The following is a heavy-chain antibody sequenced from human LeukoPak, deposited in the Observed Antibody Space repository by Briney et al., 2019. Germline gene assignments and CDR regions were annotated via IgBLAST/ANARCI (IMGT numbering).Heavy chain of an antibody. J-gene: IGHJ3*02. CDR3: ARGSSAFGI. D-gene: IGHD6-13*01. Sequence: PGGSLRLSCAASGFTFKRYAMSWIRQPPGKGLEFIGYMYYSGSANYNPSLKSRVTISVDTSKNQFSLKLSSVTAADTAVYYCARGSSAFGIWGQGTMVTVSS. V-gene: IGHV4-59*01. CDR2: MYYSGSA. CDR1: GFTFKRYA.